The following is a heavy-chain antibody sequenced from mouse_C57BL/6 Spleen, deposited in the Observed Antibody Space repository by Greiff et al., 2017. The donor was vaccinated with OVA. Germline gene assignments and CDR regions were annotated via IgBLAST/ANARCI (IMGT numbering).Heavy chain of an antibody. V-gene: IGHV1-15*01. CDR2: IDPETGGT. D-gene: IGHD2-5*01. Sequence: QVQLQQSGAELVRPGASVTLSCKASGYTFTDYEMHWVKQTPVHGLEWIGAIDPETGGTAYNQKFKGKAILTADKSSSTAYMELRSLTSEDSAVYYCTREDCYSNLFDYWGQGTTLTVSS. CDR1: GYTFTDYE. J-gene: IGHJ2*01. CDR3: TREDCYSNLFDY.